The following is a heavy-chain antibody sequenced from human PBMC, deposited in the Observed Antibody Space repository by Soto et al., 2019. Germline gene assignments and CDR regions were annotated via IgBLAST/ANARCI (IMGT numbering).Heavy chain of an antibody. CDR1: GYSISSGYY. D-gene: IGHD6-13*01. Sequence: SETLSLTCAVSGYSISSGYYWGWIRQPPGKGLEWIGSIYHTGSTYYNPSLKSRVTISLDTSNNQFSLKLSSVTAADTAVYYCARTRVAAAGHYFDSWGQGTLVPVSS. V-gene: IGHV4-38-2*01. CDR3: ARTRVAAAGHYFDS. J-gene: IGHJ4*02. CDR2: IYHTGST.